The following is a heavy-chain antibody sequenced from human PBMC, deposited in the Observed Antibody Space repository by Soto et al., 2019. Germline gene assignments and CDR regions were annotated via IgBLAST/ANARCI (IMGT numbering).Heavy chain of an antibody. V-gene: IGHV3-48*03. CDR2: IRANDESI. CDR1: GFDFRSYE. Sequence: GSLRFSCVASGFDFRSYEMNWVRQAPGKGLEWVSNIRANDESIYYADSVKGRVSVSRDNAKNSLFLEMNSLRVDDTAVYYCARETLRDAIDIWGQGTMVTVSS. CDR3: ARETLRDAIDI. J-gene: IGHJ3*02.